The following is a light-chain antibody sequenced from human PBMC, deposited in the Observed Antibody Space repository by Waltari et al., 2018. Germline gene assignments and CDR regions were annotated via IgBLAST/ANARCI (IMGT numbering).Light chain of an antibody. V-gene: IGKV1-33*01. CDR2: GAS. CDR3: QQYDILIT. CDR1: QDISNY. Sequence: DIQMTQSPSSLSASAGDRVTITCQASQDISNYLNWYQQKPGKAPKPLIYGASNLETGVPSRFSGSGSGTDFTFTISSLQPEDIATYYCQQYDILITFGQGTKLEIK. J-gene: IGKJ2*01.